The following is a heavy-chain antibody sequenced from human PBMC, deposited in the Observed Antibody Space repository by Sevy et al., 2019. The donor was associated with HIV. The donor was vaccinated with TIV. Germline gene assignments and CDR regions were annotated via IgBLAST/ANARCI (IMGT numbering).Heavy chain of an antibody. V-gene: IGHV3-7*01. CDR1: GFTFSSHW. CDR2: IKPDGSDK. D-gene: IGHD6-13*01. Sequence: GGSLRLSCAASGFTFSSHWMSWVRQAPGKGLEWVANIKPDGSDKYYVDSVKGRFTISRDNDKNSLSLQMNSLRAEDMAVYNCARDTGGIGMDVWGQGTTVTVSS. J-gene: IGHJ6*02. CDR3: ARDTGGIGMDV.